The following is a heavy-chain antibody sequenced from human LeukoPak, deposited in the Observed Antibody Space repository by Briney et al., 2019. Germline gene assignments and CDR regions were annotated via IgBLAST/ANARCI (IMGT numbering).Heavy chain of an antibody. J-gene: IGHJ5*02. V-gene: IGHV4-34*01. Sequence: SETLSLTCAVYGGSFSGYYWSWIRQPPGKGLEWIGEINHSGSTNYNPSLKSRVTVSVDTSKNQFSLKLSSVTAADTAVYYCARGRYYYDSSGHRSLYNWFDPWGQGTLVTVSS. CDR1: GGSFSGYY. D-gene: IGHD3-22*01. CDR3: ARGRYYYDSSGHRSLYNWFDP. CDR2: INHSGST.